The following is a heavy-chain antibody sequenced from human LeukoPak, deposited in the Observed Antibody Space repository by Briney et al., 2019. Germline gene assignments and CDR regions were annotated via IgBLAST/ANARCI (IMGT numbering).Heavy chain of an antibody. D-gene: IGHD2-15*01. Sequence: PGGSLRLSCAASGFRFSDYYMSWIRQAPGKGLEWVSHISNSGNTIYYADSVKGRFTISRDNAKNSLYLQMNSLRAEDTAVYYCARDRSGGFYNWFDPWGQGTLVTVSS. V-gene: IGHV3-11*04. CDR2: ISNSGNTI. CDR1: GFRFSDYY. J-gene: IGHJ5*02. CDR3: ARDRSGGFYNWFDP.